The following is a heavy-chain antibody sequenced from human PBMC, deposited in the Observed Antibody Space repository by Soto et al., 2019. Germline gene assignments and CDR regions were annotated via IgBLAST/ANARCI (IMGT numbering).Heavy chain of an antibody. V-gene: IGHV4-34*01. CDR1: GGSFSGYY. CDR3: ARERHSGWGLYWYFDL. Sequence: NPSETLSLTCAVYGGSFSGYYWSWIRQPPGKGLEWIGEINHSGSTNYNPSLKSRATISVDTSKNQFSLKLSSVTAADTAVYYCARERHSGWGLYWYFDLWGRGTLVTVSS. D-gene: IGHD6-19*01. CDR2: INHSGST. J-gene: IGHJ2*01.